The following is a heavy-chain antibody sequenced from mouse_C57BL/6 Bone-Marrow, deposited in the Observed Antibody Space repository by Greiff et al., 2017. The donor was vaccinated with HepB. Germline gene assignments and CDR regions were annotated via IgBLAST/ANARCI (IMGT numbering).Heavy chain of an antibody. CDR1: GYSFTSYY. Sequence: VQLQQSGPELVKPGASVKISCKASGYSFTSYYIHWVKQRPGQGLEWIGWIYPGSGNTKYNEKFKGKATLTADTSSSTAYMQLSSLTSEDSAVYYCAREGFHYSNYEAYWGQGTLVTVSA. D-gene: IGHD2-5*01. CDR3: AREGFHYSNYEAY. V-gene: IGHV1-66*01. J-gene: IGHJ3*01. CDR2: IYPGSGNT.